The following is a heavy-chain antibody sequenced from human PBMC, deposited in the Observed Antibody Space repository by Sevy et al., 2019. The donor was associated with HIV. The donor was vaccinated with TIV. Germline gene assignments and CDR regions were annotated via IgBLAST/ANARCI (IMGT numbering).Heavy chain of an antibody. CDR2: FDPEDGET. CDR1: GYTLTELS. Sequence: GASVKVSCKVSGYTLTELSMHWVRQAPGKGLEWMGGFDPEDGETIYAQKFQGRVTMTEDTSTDTAYMELSSLGSDDTAVYYCATETYYGSVTGYFQHWGQGTLVTVSS. D-gene: IGHD3-10*01. CDR3: ATETYYGSVTGYFQH. V-gene: IGHV1-24*01. J-gene: IGHJ1*01.